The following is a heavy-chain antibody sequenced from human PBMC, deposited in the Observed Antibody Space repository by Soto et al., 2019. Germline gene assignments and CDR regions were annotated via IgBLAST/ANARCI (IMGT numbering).Heavy chain of an antibody. CDR3: ARGHRIAAAGIRSHWFDP. CDR2: INHSGST. J-gene: IGHJ5*02. D-gene: IGHD6-13*01. Sequence: SETLSLTCAVYGGSFSGYYWSWIRQPPGKGLEWIGEINHSGSTNYNPSINSRVTISVDTSKIQFSLKLSSVSAADTAVYYCARGHRIAAAGIRSHWFDPWGQGTLVTVSS. CDR1: GGSFSGYY. V-gene: IGHV4-34*01.